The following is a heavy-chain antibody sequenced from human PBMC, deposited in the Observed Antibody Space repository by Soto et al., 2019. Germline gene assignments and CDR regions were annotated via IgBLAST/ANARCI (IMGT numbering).Heavy chain of an antibody. V-gene: IGHV4-4*07. CDR1: GASISGFY. D-gene: IGHD1-1*01. J-gene: IGHJ5*02. CDR2: IYATGTT. CDR3: VRDGTKTLRDWFDP. Sequence: SETLSLTCTVSGASISGFYWSWIRKSAGKGLEWIGRIYATGTTDYNPSLKSRVMMSVDTSKKQFPLKLRSVTAADTAVYYCVRDGTKTLRDWFDPRRQRISVTVSS.